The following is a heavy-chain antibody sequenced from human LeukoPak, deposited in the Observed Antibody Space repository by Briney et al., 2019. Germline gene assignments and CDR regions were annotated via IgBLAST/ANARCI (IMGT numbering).Heavy chain of an antibody. V-gene: IGHV3-23*01. J-gene: IGHJ4*02. CDR2: ISGSGGST. CDR3: AKDRVRNYYDSSGYSALDY. D-gene: IGHD3-22*01. Sequence: GGSLRLSCAASGFTFSSYAMSWVRQAPGKGLEWVSAISGSGGSTYYADSVKGRFTISRDNSKNTLYLQMSSLRAEDTAVYYCAKDRVRNYYDSSGYSALDYWGQGTLVTVSS. CDR1: GFTFSSYA.